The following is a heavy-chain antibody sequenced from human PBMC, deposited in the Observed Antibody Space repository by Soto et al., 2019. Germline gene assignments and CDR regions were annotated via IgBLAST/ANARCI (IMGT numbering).Heavy chain of an antibody. CDR1: GGSISSGGYY. Sequence: QVQLQESGPGLVKPSQTLSLTCTVSGGSISSGGYYWSWIRQHPGKGLEWIGYIYYSGSTYYNPSLKCRVTISVETSKTQLCLTLSSVTAADTAVYYCARVCGGDCHYGMDVWGQGTTVTVSS. V-gene: IGHV4-31*03. CDR3: ARVCGGDCHYGMDV. J-gene: IGHJ6*02. D-gene: IGHD2-21*02. CDR2: IYYSGST.